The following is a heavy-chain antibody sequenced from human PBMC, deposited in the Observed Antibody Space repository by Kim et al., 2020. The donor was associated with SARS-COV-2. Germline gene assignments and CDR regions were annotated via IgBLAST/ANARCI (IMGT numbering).Heavy chain of an antibody. J-gene: IGHJ4*01. CDR3: AKDQGSSWDLVDPLDY. Sequence: GGSLRLSCAASGFVFSNSGMHWVRQAPGKGLEWMGIIWYDGSNKYYAESVKGRFTISRDNSKNMVYLQINSLRADDTAMYYCAKDQGSSWDLVDPLDYWG. V-gene: IGHV3-30*02. CDR1: GFVFSNSG. CDR2: IWYDGSNK. D-gene: IGHD6-6*01.